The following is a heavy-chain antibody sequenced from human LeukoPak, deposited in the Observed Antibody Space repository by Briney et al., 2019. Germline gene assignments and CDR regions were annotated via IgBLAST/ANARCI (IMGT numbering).Heavy chain of an antibody. CDR1: GGSISSYY. V-gene: IGHV4-4*09. CDR3: ARRRGYCSSTSCSYYFDY. Sequence: SETLSLTCTVSGGSISSYYWSWIRQPPGKGLEWIGYIYTSGSTNYNPSLKSRVTISVDPSKNQFSLKLSSVTAADTAVYYCARRRGYCSSTSCSYYFDYWGQGTLVTVSS. CDR2: IYTSGST. J-gene: IGHJ4*02. D-gene: IGHD2-2*01.